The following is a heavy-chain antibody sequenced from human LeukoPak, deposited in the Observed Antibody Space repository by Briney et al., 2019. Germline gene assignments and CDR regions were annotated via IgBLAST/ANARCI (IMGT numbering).Heavy chain of an antibody. V-gene: IGHV7-4-1*02. CDR1: GYTFTGHA. Sequence: ASVKVSCKASGYTFTGHAMNWVRQAPGQGPEWMGYNNTKTGNPTYAQGFTGRFVFSLDTSVSTAYLQISSLKPEDTGVYYCAKGGWVAVTGMDSWGQGTLVTVSS. CDR3: AKGGWVAVTGMDS. CDR2: NNTKTGNP. J-gene: IGHJ4*02. D-gene: IGHD6-19*01.